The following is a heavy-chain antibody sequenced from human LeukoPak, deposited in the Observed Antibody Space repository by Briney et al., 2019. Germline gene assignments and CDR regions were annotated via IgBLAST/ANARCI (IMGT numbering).Heavy chain of an antibody. J-gene: IGHJ4*02. Sequence: GGSLRLSCATSGFTFRTYWMSWVRQAPGKGLEWVANVNPDGSGTYYLDSVKGRFTISRDNVKNSLYLQMNSLRAEDTAVYYCARSGSRTAARPGYWGQGTLVTVSS. CDR1: GFTFRTYW. D-gene: IGHD6-6*01. CDR2: VNPDGSGT. CDR3: ARSGSRTAARPGY. V-gene: IGHV3-7*01.